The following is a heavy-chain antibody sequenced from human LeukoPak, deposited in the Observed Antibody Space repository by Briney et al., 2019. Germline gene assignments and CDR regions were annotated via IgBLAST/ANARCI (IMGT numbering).Heavy chain of an antibody. CDR3: ARSPGNTMVRGYYFDY. CDR1: GFTFSSYS. J-gene: IGHJ4*02. V-gene: IGHV3-21*01. Sequence: GGSLRLSCAASGFTFSSYSMNWVRQAPGKGLEWVSSISSSSSYIYYADSVKGRFTISRDNAKNSLYLQMNSLRAEDTAVYYCARSPGNTMVRGYYFDYWGQGTLVTVSS. CDR2: ISSSSSYI. D-gene: IGHD3-10*01.